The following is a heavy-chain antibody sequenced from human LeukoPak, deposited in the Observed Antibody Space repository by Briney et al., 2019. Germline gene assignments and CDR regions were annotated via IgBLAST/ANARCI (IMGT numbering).Heavy chain of an antibody. CDR2: ISYDGSNK. D-gene: IGHD1-7*01. Sequence: PGRSLRLSCAASGFTFSSYAMHWVRQAPGKGLEWVAVISYDGSNKYYADSVKGRFTISRDNSKNTLYLQMNSLRAEDTAVYYCARDRVGGELQRYYYMDVWGKGTTVTVSS. V-gene: IGHV3-30-3*01. CDR3: ARDRVGGELQRYYYMDV. CDR1: GFTFSSYA. J-gene: IGHJ6*03.